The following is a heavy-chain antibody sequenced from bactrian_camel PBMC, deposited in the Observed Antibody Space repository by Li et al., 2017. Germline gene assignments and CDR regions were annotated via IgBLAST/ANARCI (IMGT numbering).Heavy chain of an antibody. CDR2: FKSDDST. CDR1: GHTDSSYF. J-gene: IGHJ4*01. V-gene: IGHV3S55*01. D-gene: IGHD1*01. CDR3: AAGRWCGGVSWAHQYGYNY. Sequence: VQLVESGGGSVQPGGTLRLGCAVSGHTDSSYFMAWFRQAPGKEREGVAAFKSDDSTYYADSVSGRFSISKDNAKNTLYLQMNSLKPEDSAIYYCAAGRWCGGVSWAHQYGYNYWGQGTQVTVS.